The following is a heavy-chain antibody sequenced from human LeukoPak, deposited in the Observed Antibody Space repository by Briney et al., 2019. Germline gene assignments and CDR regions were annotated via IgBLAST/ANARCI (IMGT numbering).Heavy chain of an antibody. J-gene: IGHJ3*02. D-gene: IGHD3-3*01. CDR2: ISSSSSYI. Sequence: GGSLRLSCAASGFTFSSYSMNWVRQAPGKGLEWVSSISSSSSYIYYADSVKGRFTISRDNAKNSLYLQMNSLRAEDTAVYYCARGLRFLEWVPDAFDIWGQGTMVTVSS. V-gene: IGHV3-21*01. CDR3: ARGLRFLEWVPDAFDI. CDR1: GFTFSSYS.